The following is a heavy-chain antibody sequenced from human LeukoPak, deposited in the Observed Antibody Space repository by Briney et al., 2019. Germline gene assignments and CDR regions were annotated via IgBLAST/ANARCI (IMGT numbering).Heavy chain of an antibody. D-gene: IGHD5-24*01. Sequence: SETLSLTCTVSGCSISSSSYYWGWLRQPPGKGLEWFGSIYYSGSTYYNPSLKSRVTTSVDTSKNQIPLKLSSVTAADTAVYYCARQELRDGYNFYYWGQGTLVTVSS. CDR2: IYYSGST. CDR3: ARQELRDGYNFYY. V-gene: IGHV4-39*01. CDR1: GCSISSSSYY. J-gene: IGHJ4*02.